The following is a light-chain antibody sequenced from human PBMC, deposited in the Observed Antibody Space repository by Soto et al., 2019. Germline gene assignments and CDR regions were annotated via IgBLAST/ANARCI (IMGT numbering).Light chain of an antibody. CDR2: TAS. J-gene: IGKJ1*01. V-gene: IGKV1-5*03. CDR3: QQYSDSSRS. Sequence: DIQMTQSPSTLSASIGDRITISCRASQNIDTWLAWYQQRPGEAPKLLIYTASNLENGVPSRFSGSGSGTAFTLTISSLQPEDSATYYCQQYSDSSRSFGQGTQVE. CDR1: QNIDTW.